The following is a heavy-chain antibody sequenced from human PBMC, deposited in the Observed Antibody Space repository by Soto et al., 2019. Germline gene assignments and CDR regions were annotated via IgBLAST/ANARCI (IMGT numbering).Heavy chain of an antibody. J-gene: IGHJ5*02. CDR2: IWYDGSNK. Sequence: PGGSLRLSCAASGVSFSSYGMHWVRQAPGKGLEWVAVIWYDGSNKYYADSVKGRFTISRDNSKNTLYLQMNSLRAEDTAVYYCARDKVAAAGNLYWFDPWGQGTLVTVSS. V-gene: IGHV3-33*01. CDR1: GVSFSSYG. D-gene: IGHD6-13*01. CDR3: ARDKVAAAGNLYWFDP.